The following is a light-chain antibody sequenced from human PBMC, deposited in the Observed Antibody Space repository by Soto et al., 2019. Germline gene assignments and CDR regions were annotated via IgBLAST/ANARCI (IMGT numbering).Light chain of an antibody. CDR3: GTWDSSLSAVV. J-gene: IGLJ2*01. V-gene: IGLV1-51*01. CDR2: DNN. Sequence: QSVLTQPPSVSAAPGQKVTISCSGSSSNIGNNYVSWYQQLPGTAHKLLIYDNNKRPSGIPDRFSGSKSGTSATLGITGLQTGDEADYYCGTWDSSLSAVVFGGGTTLTVL. CDR1: SSNIGNNY.